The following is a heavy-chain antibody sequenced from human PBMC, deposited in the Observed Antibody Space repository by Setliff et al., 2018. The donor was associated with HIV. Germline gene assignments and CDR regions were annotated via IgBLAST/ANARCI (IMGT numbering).Heavy chain of an antibody. Sequence: ASVKVSCKASGYTFTGYYMHWVRQAPGQGLEWIGWINPNNGGTNYAQKFQGRVTMTRDTSISTAYMELSRLRSDDTAVYYCAREPHELRYFDWLLYPAYYYYGMDVWGQGTTVTVSS. J-gene: IGHJ6*02. CDR1: GYTFTGYY. CDR2: INPNNGGT. D-gene: IGHD3-9*01. V-gene: IGHV1-2*02. CDR3: AREPHELRYFDWLLYPAYYYYGMDV.